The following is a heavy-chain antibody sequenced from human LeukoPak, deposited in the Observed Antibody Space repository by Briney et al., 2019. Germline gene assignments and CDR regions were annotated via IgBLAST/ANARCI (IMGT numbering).Heavy chain of an antibody. V-gene: IGHV3-23*01. J-gene: IGHJ4*02. D-gene: IGHD1-26*01. CDR1: GFTFSTYA. Sequence: GGSLRLSCAASGFTFSTYAMSWVRQAPGKGLEWVSGISGSDGSTYYADSVKGRFTISRDNSKNTLYLQMNSLRAEDTAVYYCAKRGDALGATDTFDYWGQGTLVTVSS. CDR2: ISGSDGST. CDR3: AKRGDALGATDTFDY.